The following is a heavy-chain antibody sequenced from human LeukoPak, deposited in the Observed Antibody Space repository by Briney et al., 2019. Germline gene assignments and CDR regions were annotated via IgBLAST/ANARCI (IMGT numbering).Heavy chain of an antibody. J-gene: IGHJ4*02. V-gene: IGHV4-4*07. CDR2: IYTSGST. D-gene: IGHD6-19*01. CDR3: ARDFSVAGPMVVFDY. CDR1: GGSISNYY. Sequence: SETLSLTCTVSGGSISNYYWSWIRQPAGMGLEWIGRIYTSGSTNYNPSLKSRVTMSVGTSKNQFSLKLSSVTAADTAVYYCARDFSVAGPMVVFDYWGQGTLVTVSS.